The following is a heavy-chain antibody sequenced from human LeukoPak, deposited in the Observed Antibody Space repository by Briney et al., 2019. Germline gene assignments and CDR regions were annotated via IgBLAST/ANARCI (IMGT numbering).Heavy chain of an antibody. J-gene: IGHJ6*02. Sequence: SETLSLTCTVSGGSISSFYWSWIRQPPGKGLEWIGYIYYSGSTNYNPSLKSRVTISVDTSKNQFSLKLSSVTAADTAVYYCARDAGFRAVKSSYDSSGDRYGMDVWGQGTTVTVSS. V-gene: IGHV4-59*01. CDR2: IYYSGST. CDR1: GGSISSFY. CDR3: ARDAGFRAVKSSYDSSGDRYGMDV. D-gene: IGHD3-22*01.